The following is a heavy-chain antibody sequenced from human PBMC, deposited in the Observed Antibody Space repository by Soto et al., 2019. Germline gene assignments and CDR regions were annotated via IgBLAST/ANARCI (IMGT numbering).Heavy chain of an antibody. J-gene: IGHJ4*02. CDR2: IIPMIGRT. D-gene: IGHD3-9*01. Sequence: QVQLVQSGAEVKKPGSSVKVSCKASGGTFNNYGMGWVRQAPGQGLAWMGGIIPMIGRTNYAQKFQGRLTLIVDASRSTVYVELRSLRADDPAGYYCASWDYKGLTGNAYDEWAQGTLV. CDR3: ASWDYKGLTGNAYDE. CDR1: GGTFNNYG. V-gene: IGHV1-69*01.